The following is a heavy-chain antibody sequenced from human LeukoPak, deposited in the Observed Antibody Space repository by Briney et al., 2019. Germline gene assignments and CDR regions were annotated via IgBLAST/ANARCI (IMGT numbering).Heavy chain of an antibody. CDR2: IYHSGST. Sequence: PSETLSLTCAASGGSISSSNWWSWVRQPPGKGLEWIGEIYHSGSTNYNPSLKSRVTISVDKSKNQFSLKLSSVTAADTAVYYCARGLYSGSYYFDYYYYGMDVWGQGTTVTVSS. V-gene: IGHV4-4*02. D-gene: IGHD1-26*01. CDR1: GGSISSSNW. CDR3: ARGLYSGSYYFDYYYYGMDV. J-gene: IGHJ6*02.